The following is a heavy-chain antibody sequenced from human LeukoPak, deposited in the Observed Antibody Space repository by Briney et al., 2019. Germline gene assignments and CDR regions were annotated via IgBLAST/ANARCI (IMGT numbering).Heavy chain of an antibody. J-gene: IGHJ1*01. CDR2: IIGDGRST. CDR3: AKVYRYYDSSCQH. CDR1: GFTFDDYA. D-gene: IGHD3-22*01. Sequence: GGSLRLSCAASGFTFDDYAMHWVRQAPGKGLEWVSPIIGDGRSTYFADSVKSRFTISRDNSKNSLYLQMNSLRTEDTALYYCAKVYRYYDSSCQHWGQGTLVTVSS. V-gene: IGHV3-43*02.